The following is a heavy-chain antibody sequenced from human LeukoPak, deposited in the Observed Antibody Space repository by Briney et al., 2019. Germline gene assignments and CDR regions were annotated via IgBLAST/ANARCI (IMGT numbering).Heavy chain of an antibody. J-gene: IGHJ5*02. CDR2: IIPIFGTA. CDR1: GYTFTSYG. V-gene: IGHV1-69*13. Sequence: SVKVSCKASGYTFTSYGISWVRQAPGQGLEWMGGIIPIFGTANYAQKFQGRVTITADESTSTAYMELSSLRSEDTAVYYCARDFWSGYLKDNWFDPWGQGTLVTVSS. CDR3: ARDFWSGYLKDNWFDP. D-gene: IGHD3-3*01.